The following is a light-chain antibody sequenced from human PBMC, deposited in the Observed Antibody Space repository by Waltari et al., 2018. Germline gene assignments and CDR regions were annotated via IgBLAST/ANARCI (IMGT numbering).Light chain of an antibody. CDR3: QQYLSTPPT. CDR2: WAS. Sequence: DILMTQSPDSLAVSLGEGATINCNSSQSVLYSSNNKNYLAWYQQKPGQPPKLLIYWASTRESGVPDRFSGSGSGTDFTLTISSLQAEDVAVYYCQQYLSTPPTFGQGTKVEIK. J-gene: IGKJ1*01. V-gene: IGKV4-1*01. CDR1: QSVLYSSNNKNY.